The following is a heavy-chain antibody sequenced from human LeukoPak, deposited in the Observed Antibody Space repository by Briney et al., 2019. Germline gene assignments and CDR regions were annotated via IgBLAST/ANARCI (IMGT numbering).Heavy chain of an antibody. Sequence: GASVKVSCKASGYTFSSYAMNWVRQAPGQGLEWMGWINTNTGDPTSAQGFTGRFDFSLDTSVSTAYLEISSLKAEDTAVYYCARERGSNWNYVSGGLVDPWGQGTLVTVSS. CDR1: GYTFSSYA. V-gene: IGHV7-4-1*02. D-gene: IGHD1-7*01. CDR2: INTNTGDP. J-gene: IGHJ5*02. CDR3: ARERGSNWNYVSGGLVDP.